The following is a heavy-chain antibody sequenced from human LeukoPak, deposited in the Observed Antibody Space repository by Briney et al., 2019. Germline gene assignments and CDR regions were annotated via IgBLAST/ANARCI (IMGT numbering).Heavy chain of an antibody. Sequence: GGSLRLSCAASGFTFSSYSMNWVRQAPRKGLEWVSSISSSSSYIYYADSVKGRFTISRDNAKNSLYLQMNSLRAEDTAVYYCARGRSGWYFDYWGQGTLVTVSS. CDR3: ARGRSGWYFDY. CDR2: ISSSSSYI. D-gene: IGHD6-19*01. CDR1: GFTFSSYS. J-gene: IGHJ4*02. V-gene: IGHV3-21*01.